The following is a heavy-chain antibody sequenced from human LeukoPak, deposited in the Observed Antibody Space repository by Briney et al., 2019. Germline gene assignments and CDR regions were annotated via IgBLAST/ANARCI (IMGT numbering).Heavy chain of an antibody. CDR3: ARDPEWLVGAVFDY. J-gene: IGHJ4*02. CDR1: GFTFSSYG. V-gene: IGHV3-48*01. D-gene: IGHD6-19*01. Sequence: GGPLRLSCAASGFTFSSYGMSWVRQAPGKGLEWVSYISSSSSTIYYADSVKGRFTISRDNAKNSLYLQMNSLRAEDTAVYYCARDPEWLVGAVFDYWGQGTLVTVSS. CDR2: ISSSSSTI.